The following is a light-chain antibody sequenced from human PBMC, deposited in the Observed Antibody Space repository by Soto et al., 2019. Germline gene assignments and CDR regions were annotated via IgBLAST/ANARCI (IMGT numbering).Light chain of an antibody. CDR3: SSYAGSSNLHV. J-gene: IGLJ2*01. CDR2: EVS. Sequence: QSALTQPPYASGSPGQSVTISCTGTSSDVGAYNYVSWYQQHPGKAPKLVIYEVSKRPSGVPDRFSGSKSDNTASLTVSGLQAEDEADYYCSSYAGSSNLHVFGEGTKLTVL. CDR1: SSDVGAYNY. V-gene: IGLV2-8*01.